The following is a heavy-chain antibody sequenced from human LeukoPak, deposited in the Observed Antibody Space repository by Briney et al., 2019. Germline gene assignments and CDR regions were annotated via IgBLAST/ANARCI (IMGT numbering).Heavy chain of an antibody. CDR3: TTLGYHLDS. CDR2: IAGSDSTI. D-gene: IGHD1-14*01. V-gene: IGHV3-48*04. J-gene: IGHJ4*02. Sequence: PGGSLRLSCAASGFTFSTYGMYWVRQAPGKGLEWVSYIAGSDSTIYYADSVKGRFTISRDNAKNSLYLQMNSLRAEDTALYYCTTLGYHLDSWGQGTLVTVSS. CDR1: GFTFSTYG.